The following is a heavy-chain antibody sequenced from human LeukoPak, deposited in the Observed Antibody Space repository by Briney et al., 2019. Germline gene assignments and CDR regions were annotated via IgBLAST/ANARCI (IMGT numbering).Heavy chain of an antibody. CDR3: ARESPLYGDYAY. Sequence: SETLSLTCTVSGGSISSYYWSWIRQPPGKGLEWIGYIYYSGSTNYNPSLKSRVTISVDTSKNQFSLKLTSVTAADTAVYYCARESPLYGDYAYWSQGTLVTVSS. J-gene: IGHJ4*02. D-gene: IGHD4-17*01. V-gene: IGHV4-59*12. CDR2: IYYSGST. CDR1: GGSISSYY.